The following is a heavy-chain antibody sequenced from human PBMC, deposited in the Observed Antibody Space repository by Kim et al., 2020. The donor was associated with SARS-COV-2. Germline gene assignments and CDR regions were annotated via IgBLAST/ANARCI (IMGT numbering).Heavy chain of an antibody. CDR3: AGGTGAFDI. J-gene: IGHJ3*02. D-gene: IGHD3-16*01. CDR2: SYI. Sequence: SYIYDAGSVQGRFTISRDNAKNSLYLQMNSLRAEDTAVYYCAGGTGAFDIWGQGTMVTVSS. V-gene: IGHV3-21*01.